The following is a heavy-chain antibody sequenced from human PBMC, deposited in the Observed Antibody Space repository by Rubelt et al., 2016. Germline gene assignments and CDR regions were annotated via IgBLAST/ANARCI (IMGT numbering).Heavy chain of an antibody. Sequence: AASGFTFSSYAMHWVRQAPGKGLEWVSTISGSGYNTYYTDSAKGRFTISRDKSKNTLSLQMNSLRAEDTAVYYCAKITRIAIDAFDIWGQGTMVTVSS. D-gene: IGHD3-22*01. J-gene: IGHJ3*02. CDR1: GFTFSSYA. V-gene: IGHV3-23*01. CDR2: ISGSGYNT. CDR3: AKITRIAIDAFDI.